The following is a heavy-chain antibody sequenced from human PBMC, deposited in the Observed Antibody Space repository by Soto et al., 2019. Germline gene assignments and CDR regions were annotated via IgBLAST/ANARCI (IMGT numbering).Heavy chain of an antibody. CDR2: VSGSGATT. CDR3: AIDRDLGIQLAGRYYFAF. CDR1: GFTFSSHA. V-gene: IGHV3-23*01. D-gene: IGHD5-18*01. J-gene: IGHJ4*02. Sequence: EVQVSESGGGLVEPGGSLRLSCAASGFTFSSHAMTWVRQAPGKGLEWVSGVSGSGATTYYADSVKGRFTISRDNSKNMVYLRMNSLRAEDTALYYCAIDRDLGIQLAGRYYFAFWGQGPLVTVSS.